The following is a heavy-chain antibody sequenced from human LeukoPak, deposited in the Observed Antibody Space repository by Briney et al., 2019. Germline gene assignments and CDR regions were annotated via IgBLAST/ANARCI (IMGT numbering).Heavy chain of an antibody. J-gene: IGHJ6*02. CDR3: AIREGRGYYGMDV. V-gene: IGHV4-59*01. CDR2: VYYSGST. D-gene: IGHD5-24*01. Sequence: SETLSLTCNVSGGSITYYYWNWIRQPPGKGLEWIGYVYYSGSTNYNPSLKSRVAISVDTSKNQFSLKLSSVTAADTAVYYCAIREGRGYYGMDVWGQGTTVTVSS. CDR1: GGSITYYY.